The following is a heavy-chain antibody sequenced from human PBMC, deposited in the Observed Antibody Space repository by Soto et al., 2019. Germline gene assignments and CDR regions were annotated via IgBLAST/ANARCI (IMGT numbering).Heavy chain of an antibody. CDR1: GYTFTSYA. V-gene: IGHV1-18*01. CDR2: VSAYNGNT. D-gene: IGHD2-2*01. Sequence: ASVKVSCKASGYTFTSYAMHWVRQAPGQRLEWMGWVSAYNGNTDYAQKFQGRVTMTTDTSTNTAYMELRSLRSDDTAVYYCARDRSSSDYWGQGTLVTVSS. CDR3: ARDRSSSDY. J-gene: IGHJ4*02.